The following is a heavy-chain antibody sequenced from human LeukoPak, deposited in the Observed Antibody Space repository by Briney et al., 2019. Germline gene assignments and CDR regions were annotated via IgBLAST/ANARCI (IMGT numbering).Heavy chain of an antibody. Sequence: PGGSLRLSCADPGFTFINYLTNSGRQAPGEGLVWVSHINPGDGRTTGYADSVKGRFTVSRDNAKNTLYLQMTSLKDEDTAVYYCVRDRVGTTPYDLWGQGTLVTVSS. CDR3: VRDRVGTTPYDL. D-gene: IGHD2/OR15-2a*01. CDR2: INPGDGRTT. V-gene: IGHV3-74*01. CDR1: GFTFINYL. J-gene: IGHJ5*02.